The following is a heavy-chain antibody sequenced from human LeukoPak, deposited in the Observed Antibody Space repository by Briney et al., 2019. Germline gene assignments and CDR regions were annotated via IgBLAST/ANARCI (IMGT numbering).Heavy chain of an antibody. J-gene: IGHJ5*02. CDR1: SGSFSGYY. V-gene: IGHV4-38-2*02. Sequence: SETLSLTCADYSGSFSGYYWGWIRQPPGKGREWSGSIYHSGSTSYNPSLKSRVTISVDTSKTQFSLNLSSVTAADTAVYYCARELSYYYVSSGYYSTGKNWFDPWGQGTLVTVSS. CDR3: ARELSYYYVSSGYYSTGKNWFDP. CDR2: IYHSGST. D-gene: IGHD3-22*01.